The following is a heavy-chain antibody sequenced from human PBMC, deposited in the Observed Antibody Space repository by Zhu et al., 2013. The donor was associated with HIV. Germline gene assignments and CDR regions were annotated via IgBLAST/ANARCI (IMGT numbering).Heavy chain of an antibody. CDR2: IYHSRST. V-gene: IGHV4-38-2*01. J-gene: IGHJ5*02. CDR1: GYSISSGYY. CDR3: AASGPPPLTNILGWFDP. Sequence: QVQLQESGPGLVKPSETLSLTCAVSGYSISSGYYWGWIRQPPGKGLEWIGSIYHSRSTYYNPSLKSRVTISVDTSKNQFSLKLSSVTAADTAVYYCAASGPPPLTNILGWFDPWGLGNPGHRLL. D-gene: IGHD3-9*01.